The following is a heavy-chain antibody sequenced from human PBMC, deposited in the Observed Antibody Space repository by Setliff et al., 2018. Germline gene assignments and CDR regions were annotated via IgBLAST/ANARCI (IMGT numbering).Heavy chain of an antibody. D-gene: IGHD2-21*01. CDR2: INHSGST. Sequence: SETLSLTCAVYGGSFSGYYWSWIRQPPGKGLEWIGEINHSGSTNYNPSLKSRVTISVDTSKNQFSLKLSSVTAADSAVYYCARVSIAAPSDYGMDVWGRGTTVTVSS. CDR1: GGSFSGYY. V-gene: IGHV4-34*01. J-gene: IGHJ6*02. CDR3: ARVSIAAPSDYGMDV.